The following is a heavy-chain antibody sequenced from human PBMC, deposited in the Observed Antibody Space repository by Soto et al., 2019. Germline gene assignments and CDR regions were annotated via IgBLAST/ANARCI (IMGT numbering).Heavy chain of an antibody. CDR1: GGTFSSYA. Sequence: QVQLVQSGAEVKKPGSSVKVSCKASGGTFSSYAISWVRQAPGQGLEWMGGIIPIFGTANYAQKFQGRATITADNSPSPAYMELSSLSSADPAVYYCARWGMGGSYGMDVWGQGTTLTVSS. CDR3: ARWGMGGSYGMDV. V-gene: IGHV1-69*06. D-gene: IGHD3-16*01. J-gene: IGHJ6*02. CDR2: IIPIFGTA.